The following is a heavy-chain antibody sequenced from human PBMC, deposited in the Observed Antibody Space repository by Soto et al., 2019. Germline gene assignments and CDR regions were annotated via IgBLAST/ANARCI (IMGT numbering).Heavy chain of an antibody. CDR2: IDPSDSYT. CDR3: ARYDDDSSGYYSEAFDI. Sequence: GESLKISCKGSGYSFTSYWISWVRQMPGKGLEWMGRIDPSDSYTNYSPSFQGHVTISADKSISTAYLQWSSLKASDTAMYYCARYDDDSSGYYSEAFDIWGQGTMVTVSS. J-gene: IGHJ3*02. D-gene: IGHD3-22*01. V-gene: IGHV5-10-1*01. CDR1: GYSFTSYW.